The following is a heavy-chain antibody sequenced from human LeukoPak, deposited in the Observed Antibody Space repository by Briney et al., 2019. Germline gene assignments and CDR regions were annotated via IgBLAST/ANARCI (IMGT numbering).Heavy chain of an antibody. V-gene: IGHV3-7*02. CDR2: IRQDGSEK. Sequence: GGSLRLSCAASGFTFSNYWMSWVRQAPGKGLEWVANIRQDGSEKYYVDSVKGRFTISRDNARNSLYLQMHSLRVVDTAVYYCARPQQGYYAMDVWGRGTTVTVS. CDR1: GFTFSNYW. CDR3: ARPQQGYYAMDV. D-gene: IGHD1-1*01. J-gene: IGHJ6*02.